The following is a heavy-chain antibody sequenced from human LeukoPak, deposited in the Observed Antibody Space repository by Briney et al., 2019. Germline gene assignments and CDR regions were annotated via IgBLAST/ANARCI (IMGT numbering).Heavy chain of an antibody. CDR2: XXXSGGST. J-gene: IGHJ4*02. D-gene: IGHD2-15*01. V-gene: IGHV1-46*01. CDR1: GYTFTSYY. Sequence: GASVKVSCKASGYTFTSYYMHWVRQAPGQGLEWXXXXXXSGGSTSYAQKFQGRVTMTRDTSTSTVYMELSSLRSEDTAVYYCARDLCSGGSCYSVGIDYWGQGTLVTVSS. CDR3: ARDLCSGGSCYSVGIDY.